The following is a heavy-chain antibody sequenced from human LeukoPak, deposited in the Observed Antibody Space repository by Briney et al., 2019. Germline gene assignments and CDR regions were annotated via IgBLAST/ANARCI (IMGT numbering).Heavy chain of an antibody. J-gene: IGHJ5*02. CDR2: ISAYNGNT. CDR1: GYTFTSYG. V-gene: IGHV1-18*01. D-gene: IGHD1-26*01. Sequence: ASVKVSCKASGYTFTSYGVSWVRQAPGQGLEWMGWISAYNGNTNYAQKLQGRVTMTTDTSTSTAYMELRSLRSDDTAVYYCARRASGSYRPDYWFDPWGQGTLVTVSS. CDR3: ARRASGSYRPDYWFDP.